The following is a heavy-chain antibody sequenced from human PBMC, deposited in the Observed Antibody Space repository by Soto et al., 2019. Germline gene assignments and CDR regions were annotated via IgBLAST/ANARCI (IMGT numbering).Heavy chain of an antibody. CDR2: ISYDGSNK. J-gene: IGHJ4*02. CDR3: AKDMSGGTTYYFDY. D-gene: IGHD1-7*01. Sequence: PGGSLRLSCAASGFTFSSYGMHWVRQAPGKGLEWVAAISYDGSNKYYADSVKGRFTISRDNSKNTLYLQMNSLRAEDTAVYYCAKDMSGGTTYYFDYWGQGTLVTVSS. CDR1: GFTFSSYG. V-gene: IGHV3-30*18.